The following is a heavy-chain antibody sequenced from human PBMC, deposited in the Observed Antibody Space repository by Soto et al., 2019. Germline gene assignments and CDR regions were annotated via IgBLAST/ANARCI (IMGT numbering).Heavy chain of an antibody. Sequence: EVQVLATGGGLIQPGGSLRLSCAASGFTVNSNYMSWVRQAPGEGLQWVSITNTGGTTYYADSVKGRFTVSRDNSKNTLYLQMNSLREEDTAVYYCAKGDGFILAVWGQGTTVSVSS. CDR2: TNTGGTT. CDR3: AKGDGFILAV. D-gene: IGHD1-26*01. CDR1: GFTVNSNY. J-gene: IGHJ6*02. V-gene: IGHV3-53*02.